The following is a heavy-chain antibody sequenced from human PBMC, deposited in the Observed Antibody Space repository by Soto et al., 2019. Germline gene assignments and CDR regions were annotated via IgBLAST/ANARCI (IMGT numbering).Heavy chain of an antibody. D-gene: IGHD6-13*01. V-gene: IGHV1-8*01. CDR3: TDSSWTGAALEF. CDR2: VNPRSGNT. Sequence: ASVKVSCKASGYTFTSWDVYWVRQAAGQGLEWMGYVNPRSGNTGYEQKFQGRVTMTRDTSISTAYMELSSLTSDDTAVYYCTDSSWTGAALEFWGQGTPVTVS. J-gene: IGHJ4*01. CDR1: GYTFTSWD.